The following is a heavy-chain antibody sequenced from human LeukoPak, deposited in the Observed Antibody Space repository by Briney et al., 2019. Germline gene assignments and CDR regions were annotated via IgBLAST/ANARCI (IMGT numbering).Heavy chain of an antibody. CDR2: IYPGDSDT. CDR3: ARLSGYSSWYHYFDY. D-gene: IGHD6-13*01. J-gene: IGHJ4*02. CDR1: GHNFMSYW. V-gene: IGHV5-51*03. Sequence: KPGESLKISCKGPGHNFMSYWIGWVRQMPGEGLEWMGIIYPGDSDTRYSPSFQGQVTISVDKSITIAYLQWSSLKASDTAVYYCARLSGYSSWYHYFDYWGQGTLVTVSS.